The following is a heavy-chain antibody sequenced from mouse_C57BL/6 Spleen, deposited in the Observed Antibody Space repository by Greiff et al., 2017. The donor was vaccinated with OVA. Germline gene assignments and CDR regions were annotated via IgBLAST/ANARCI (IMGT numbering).Heavy chain of an antibody. CDR1: GFNIKDDY. J-gene: IGHJ1*03. D-gene: IGHD1-1*01. Sequence: VQLQQSGAELVRPGASVKLSCTASGFNIKDDYMHWVKQRPEQGLEWIGWIDPENGDTEYASTVQGKATITADTSANTAYLPLSSLTAEDAAVYYCRLYYGSDFDDWGTGTTVTVAS. CDR3: RLYYGSDFDD. CDR2: IDPENGDT. V-gene: IGHV14-4*01.